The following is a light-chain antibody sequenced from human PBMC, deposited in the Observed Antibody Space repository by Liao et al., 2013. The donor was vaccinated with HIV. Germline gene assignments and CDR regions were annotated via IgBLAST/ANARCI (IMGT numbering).Light chain of an antibody. CDR1: DWVDKR. V-gene: IGLV3-25*03. CDR2: QGN. Sequence: SYELTQPPSVSVSPGQTANITCSGGDWVDKRASWYQQRPGRSPVLIIFQGNKRPPGIPERFSGSSSGTTVTLTITGAQPEDEADYYCQSADGSGTFVVFGGGTKLTVL. CDR3: QSADGSGTFVV. J-gene: IGLJ3*02.